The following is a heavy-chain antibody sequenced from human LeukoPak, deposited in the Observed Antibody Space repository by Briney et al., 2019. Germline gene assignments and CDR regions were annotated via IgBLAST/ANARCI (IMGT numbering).Heavy chain of an antibody. V-gene: IGHV3-23*01. J-gene: IGHJ5*02. CDR2: ISGSGGTT. Sequence: GGSLRLSRAASGFTFTTYAMTWVRQAPGKGLEWVSAISGSGGTTYYADSVKGRFTISRDNSKNTLYLQMNNLRAEGTAVYYCAKERARPNWFDPWGQGTLVTVSS. CDR1: GFTFTTYA. CDR3: AKERARPNWFDP. D-gene: IGHD6-6*01.